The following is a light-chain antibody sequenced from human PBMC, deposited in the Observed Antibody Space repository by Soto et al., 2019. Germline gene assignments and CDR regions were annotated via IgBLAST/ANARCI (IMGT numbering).Light chain of an antibody. V-gene: IGKV3-20*01. CDR2: DAS. Sequence: EIVLTQSPGTLSLSPGERATLSCRATESVVSNYLAWYQLKPGQAPRLLIYDASSRATGIPDRFSGSGSGTDFTLTISRLEPEDFEVYYCQQYGSIPWTFGPGTQVDI. CDR3: QQYGSIPWT. CDR1: ESVVSNY. J-gene: IGKJ1*01.